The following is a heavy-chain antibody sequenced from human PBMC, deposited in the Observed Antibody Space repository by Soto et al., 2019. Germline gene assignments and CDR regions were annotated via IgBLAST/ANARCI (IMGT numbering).Heavy chain of an antibody. CDR2: IDPSDSYT. CDR1: GYSFTSYW. CDR3: ARDEQLVQAYYYYGMDV. D-gene: IGHD6-6*01. Sequence: GESLKISCKGSGYSFTSYWISWARQMPGKGLEWMGRIDPSDSYTNYSPSFQGHVTISADKSISTAYLQWSSLKASDTAMYYCARDEQLVQAYYYYGMDVWGQGTTVTVSS. V-gene: IGHV5-10-1*01. J-gene: IGHJ6*02.